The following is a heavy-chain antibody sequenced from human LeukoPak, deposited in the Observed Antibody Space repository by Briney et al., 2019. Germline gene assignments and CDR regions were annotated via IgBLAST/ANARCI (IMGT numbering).Heavy chain of an antibody. J-gene: IGHJ6*02. V-gene: IGHV1-69*13. CDR2: IIPIFGIA. CDR3: ASCPGPCYYYHGMDV. CDR1: GGTFSSYA. Sequence: ASVKVSCKASGGTFSSYAISWVRQAPGQGLEWMGGIIPIFGIANYAQKFQGRVTITADESTSTAYMELSSLRSEDTAVYYCASCPGPCYYYHGMDVWGQGTTVTVSS.